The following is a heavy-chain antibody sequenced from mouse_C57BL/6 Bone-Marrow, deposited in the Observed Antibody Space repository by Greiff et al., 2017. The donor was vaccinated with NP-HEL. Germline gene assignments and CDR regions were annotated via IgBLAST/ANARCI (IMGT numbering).Heavy chain of an antibody. D-gene: IGHD1-1*01. CDR1: GYTFTSYW. Sequence: VQLQQSGAELVKPGASVKLSCKASGYTFTSYWMHWVKQRPGQGLEWIGMIHPNSGSTNYNEKFKSKATLTVDKSSSTAYMQLSSLTSEDSAVYYCARPFYGSSIFWFAYWGQGTLVTVSA. CDR2: IHPNSGST. V-gene: IGHV1-64*01. J-gene: IGHJ3*01. CDR3: ARPFYGSSIFWFAY.